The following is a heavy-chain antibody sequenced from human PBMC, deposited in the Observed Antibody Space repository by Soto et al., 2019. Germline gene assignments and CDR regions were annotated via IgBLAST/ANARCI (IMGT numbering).Heavy chain of an antibody. D-gene: IGHD3-16*01. CDR3: ARIGVSSGHESPDFDS. Sequence: GASVKVSCKASGYTFNFYVITWVLQAPGQGLDWMGWISGFNGNTNYAADLQGRVTMTTDTSTSTAYMELRGLRSDDTAVYYCARIGVSSGHESPDFDSWGQGTLVTVSS. V-gene: IGHV1-18*01. CDR2: ISGFNGNT. J-gene: IGHJ4*02. CDR1: GYTFNFYV.